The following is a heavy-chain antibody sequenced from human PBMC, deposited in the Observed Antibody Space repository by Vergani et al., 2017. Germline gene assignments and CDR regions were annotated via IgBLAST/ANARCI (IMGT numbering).Heavy chain of an antibody. V-gene: IGHV3-15*01. D-gene: IGHD6-19*01. CDR1: GFTFSNAW. J-gene: IGHJ4*02. Sequence: EVQLVESGGGLVKPGGSLRLSCAASGFTFSNAWMSWVRQAPGKGLEWVGRIKSKTDGGTTDYAAPVKGRFTISRDDSKNTLYLQMNSLKTEDTAVYYCTTDPALLNRIAVAATVDYWGQGTLVTVSS. CDR3: TTDPALLNRIAVAATVDY. CDR2: IKSKTDGGTT.